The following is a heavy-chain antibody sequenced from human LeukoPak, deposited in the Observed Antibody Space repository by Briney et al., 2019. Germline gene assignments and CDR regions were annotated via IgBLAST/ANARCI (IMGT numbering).Heavy chain of an antibody. V-gene: IGHV1-2*04. J-gene: IGHJ6*02. Sequence: ASVKVSCKASGYTFTGYYMHWVRQAPGQGLEWMGWINPNSGGTNYAQKFQGWVTMTRDTSISTAYMELSRLRSDDTAVYYCARARIAVADDYYYYYGMDVWGQGTTVTVSS. CDR2: INPNSGGT. D-gene: IGHD6-19*01. CDR1: GYTFTGYY. CDR3: ARARIAVADDYYYYYGMDV.